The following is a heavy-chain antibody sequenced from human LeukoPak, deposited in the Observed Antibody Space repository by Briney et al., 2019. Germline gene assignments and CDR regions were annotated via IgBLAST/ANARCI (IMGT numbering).Heavy chain of an antibody. CDR2: INSDGSST. D-gene: IGHD3-16*01. CDR3: ARGGGLDV. Sequence: GGSLRLSCAASGFTFSSNWIHWVRHVPGKGLVWVSRINSDGSSTAYADSVKGRFTISRDNAKNSLYLQMSNLRAEDTAVYFCARGGGLDVWGQGATVTVSS. J-gene: IGHJ6*02. CDR1: GFTFSSNW. V-gene: IGHV3-74*01.